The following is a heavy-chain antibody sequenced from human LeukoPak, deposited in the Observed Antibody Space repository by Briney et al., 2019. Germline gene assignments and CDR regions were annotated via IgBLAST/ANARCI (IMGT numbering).Heavy chain of an antibody. D-gene: IGHD1-26*01. V-gene: IGHV4-34*01. Sequence: PSETLSLTCAVYGGSFSGYYWSWIRQPPGKGLEWIGEINHSGSTNYNPSLKSRVTISVDTSKNQFSLKLSSVTAADTAVYYCARGPAWWELLKGYFDYWGQGTLVTVSS. CDR3: ARGPAWWELLKGYFDY. CDR2: INHSGST. CDR1: GGSFSGYY. J-gene: IGHJ4*02.